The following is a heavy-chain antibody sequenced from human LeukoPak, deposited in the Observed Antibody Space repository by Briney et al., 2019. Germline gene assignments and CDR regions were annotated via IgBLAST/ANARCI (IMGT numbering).Heavy chain of an antibody. D-gene: IGHD3-22*01. CDR1: GGSISSYY. V-gene: IGHV4-59*01. Sequence: SETLSLTCTVSGGSISSYYWSWIRRPPGKGLEWIGYIYYSGSTNYNPSLKSRVTISVDTSKNQFSLKLSSVTAADTAVYYCAKGRTYDSSGYYYDYWGQGTLVTVSS. CDR3: AKGRTYDSSGYYYDY. J-gene: IGHJ4*02. CDR2: IYYSGST.